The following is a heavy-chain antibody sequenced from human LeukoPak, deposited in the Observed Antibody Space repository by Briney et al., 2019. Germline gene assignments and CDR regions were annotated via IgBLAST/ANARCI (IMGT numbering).Heavy chain of an antibody. CDR2: ISSSSDYI. D-gene: IGHD4-17*01. V-gene: IGHV3-21*01. CDR1: GFSFISYS. CDR3: ARGATTTRFGRFDP. Sequence: PGGFLRLSCAASGFSFISYSMNWVRQAPGKGLEWVSSISSSSDYIYHADSVKGRFTISRDNPKKSLCLQMNSLRAEDTAVYYCARGATTTRFGRFDPWGQGTLVTVSS. J-gene: IGHJ5*02.